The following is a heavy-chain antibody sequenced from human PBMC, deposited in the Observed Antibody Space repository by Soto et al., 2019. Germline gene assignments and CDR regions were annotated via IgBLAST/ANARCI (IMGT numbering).Heavy chain of an antibody. D-gene: IGHD1-1*01. J-gene: IGHJ5*02. CDR3: ARVGSVGRTFAS. Sequence: GGSLRLSXSASGFTFSNYWMSWVRQAPGKGLEWVANIKEEGSEKYYVDSVKGRFTISRDNAKNSLNLQMNSLRAEDTAVYYCARVGSVGRTFASWGQGTLVTVSS. V-gene: IGHV3-7*04. CDR1: GFTFSNYW. CDR2: IKEEGSEK.